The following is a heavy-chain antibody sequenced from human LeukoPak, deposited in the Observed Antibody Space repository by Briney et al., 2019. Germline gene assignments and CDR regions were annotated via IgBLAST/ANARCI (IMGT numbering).Heavy chain of an antibody. J-gene: IGHJ4*02. CDR3: ARLGTYWSNYYFEY. D-gene: IGHD3-10*01. CDR2: IYPADSDT. CDR1: GYRFTTYL. V-gene: IGHV5-51*01. Sequence: GQSLKISCKGSGYRFTTYLIGWVRQLPGKGLQWMGIIYPADSDTRYSPSFQGQVTISADKSINTAYLQWSSLKASDTAMYYCARLGTYWSNYYFEYWGQGTLVTVSS.